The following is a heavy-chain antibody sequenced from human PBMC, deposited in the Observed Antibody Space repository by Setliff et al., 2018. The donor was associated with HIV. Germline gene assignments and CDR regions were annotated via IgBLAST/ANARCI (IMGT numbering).Heavy chain of an antibody. Sequence: PGGSLRLSCAASGFAFSRYGMHWVRQAPGKGLEWVAFISYDGSKKYDADFVKGRFTISRDNSKNTLYLQMNSLRTDDTAVYFCARDDGRSLFLDYWGQGTLVTVSS. V-gene: IGHV3-30*04. CDR2: ISYDGSKK. D-gene: IGHD1-26*01. CDR1: GFAFSRYG. CDR3: ARDDGRSLFLDY. J-gene: IGHJ4*02.